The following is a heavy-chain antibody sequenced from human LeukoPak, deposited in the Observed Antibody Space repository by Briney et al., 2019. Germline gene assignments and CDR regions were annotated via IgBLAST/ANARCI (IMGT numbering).Heavy chain of an antibody. CDR1: GGTFSSYA. D-gene: IGHD4-17*01. CDR3: ATVGAQNPYGDPTRYYYYGMDV. CDR2: IIPIFGTA. J-gene: IGHJ6*02. Sequence: ASVKVSCKASGGTFSSYAISWVRQAPGQGLEWMGGIIPIFGTANYAQKFQGRVTITADESTSTAYMELSSLRSEDTAVYYCATVGAQNPYGDPTRYYYYGMDVWGQGTLVTVSS. V-gene: IGHV1-69*13.